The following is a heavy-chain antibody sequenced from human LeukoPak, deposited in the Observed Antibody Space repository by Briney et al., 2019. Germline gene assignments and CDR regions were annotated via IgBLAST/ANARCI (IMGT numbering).Heavy chain of an antibody. CDR1: GGSISSSSYY. J-gene: IGHJ4*02. CDR3: ARLMAPGLVWFGEPNDY. CDR2: IYYSGST. Sequence: SETLSLTCTVSGGSISSSSYYWGWIRQPPGKGLEWIGSIYYSGSTYYSPSLKSRVTISVDTSKNQFSLKLSSVTAADTAVYYCARLMAPGLVWFGEPNDYWGQGTLVTVSS. V-gene: IGHV4-39*01. D-gene: IGHD3-10*01.